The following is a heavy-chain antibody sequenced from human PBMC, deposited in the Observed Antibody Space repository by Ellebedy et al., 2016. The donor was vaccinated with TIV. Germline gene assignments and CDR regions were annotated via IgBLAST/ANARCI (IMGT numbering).Heavy chain of an antibody. J-gene: IGHJ6*02. D-gene: IGHD4-17*01. CDR3: VKGAFPVPTVMAV. CDR1: GFITSG. Sequence: GESLKISCATSGFITSGMHWVRQAPGKGLDWVAFVRSNGSTKYYADSAKGRFTISRDDSKNTLYLQMNSLRVDDTAVYYGVKGAFPVPTVMAVWGQGTTVTVSS. V-gene: IGHV3-30*02. CDR2: VRSNGSTK.